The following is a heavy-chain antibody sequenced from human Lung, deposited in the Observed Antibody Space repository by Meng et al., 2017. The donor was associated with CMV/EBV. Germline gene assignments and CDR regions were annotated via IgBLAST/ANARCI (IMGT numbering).Heavy chain of an antibody. CDR2: IPHRGSS. V-gene: IGHV4-4*03. CDR3: LRRSGGSV. J-gene: IGHJ1*01. Sequence: QLQLRESGPALVKPPDTLSLTCAVSGDSINNNNWWAWVRQPPGKGLEWIGEIPHRGSSAYNPSLKSRVSMSIDKSKNQFSLKLTSVTAADTAVYHCLRRSGGSVWGQGTLVTVSS. CDR1: GDSINNNNW. D-gene: IGHD3-10*01.